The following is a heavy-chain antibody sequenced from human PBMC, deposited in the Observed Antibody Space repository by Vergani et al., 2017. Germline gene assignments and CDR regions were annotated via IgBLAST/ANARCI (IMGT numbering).Heavy chain of an antibody. CDR2: IYYSGST. CDR1: GGSISSYY. CDR3: ARRRYCSSTSCPSGYFDY. D-gene: IGHD2-2*01. Sequence: QVQLQESGPGLVKPSETLSLTCTVSGGSISSYYWSWIRQPPGKGLEWIGYIYYSGSTYYNPSLKSRVTISVDTSKNQFSLKLSSVTAADTAVYYCARRRYCSSTSCPSGYFDYWGQGTLVTVSS. V-gene: IGHV4-59*04. J-gene: IGHJ4*02.